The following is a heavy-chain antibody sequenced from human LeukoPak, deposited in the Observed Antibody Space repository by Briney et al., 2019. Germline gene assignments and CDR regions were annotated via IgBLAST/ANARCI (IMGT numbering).Heavy chain of an antibody. CDR1: GYSINNGFF. CDR3: AREARSILGVSLLYYYYYMDV. Sequence: SETLSLTCTVSGYSINNGFFWGWIRRPPGKGLEWIGYIYYRGSTNYNPSLKSRVTISVDTSKNQFSLKLSSVTAADTAVYYCAREARSILGVSLLYYYYYMDVWGKGTTVTVSS. CDR2: IYYRGST. J-gene: IGHJ6*03. D-gene: IGHD3-3*01. V-gene: IGHV4-38-2*02.